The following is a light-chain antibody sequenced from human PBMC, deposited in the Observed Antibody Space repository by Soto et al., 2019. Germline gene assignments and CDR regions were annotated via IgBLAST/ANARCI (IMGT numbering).Light chain of an antibody. J-gene: IGLJ3*02. Sequence: QSVLTQPPSVSAAPGQGVTISCSGSNSNIESNYVSWYQQFPGTAPKLLIYDNNKRPSEIPDRFSGSKSGTSATLGITGLQTGDEADYYCGTWDSSLSARVFGGGTKLTVL. CDR3: GTWDSSLSARV. V-gene: IGLV1-51*01. CDR1: NSNIESNY. CDR2: DNN.